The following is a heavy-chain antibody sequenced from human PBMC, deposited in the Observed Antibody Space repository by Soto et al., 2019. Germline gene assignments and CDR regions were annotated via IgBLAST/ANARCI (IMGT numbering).Heavy chain of an antibody. CDR1: GFTFSSYA. CDR3: AKAQDYDFWSGYYTGISY. V-gene: IGHV3-23*01. J-gene: IGHJ4*02. Sequence: EVQLLESGGCLVQPGGSLRLSCAASGFTFSSYAMSWVRQAPGKGLEWVSAISGSGGSTYYADSVKGRFTISRDNSKNTLYLQMNSLRAEDTAVYYCAKAQDYDFWSGYYTGISYWGQGTLVTVSS. CDR2: ISGSGGST. D-gene: IGHD3-3*01.